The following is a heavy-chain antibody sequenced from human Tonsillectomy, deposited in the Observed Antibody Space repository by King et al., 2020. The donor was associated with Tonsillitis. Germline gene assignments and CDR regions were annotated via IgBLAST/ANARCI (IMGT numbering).Heavy chain of an antibody. CDR1: GYTFIGYY. J-gene: IGHJ3*02. CDR2: INANSGGT. CDR3: AREEIFLGNHDAFDI. Sequence: VQLVESGAEVKKPGASVKVSCTASGYTFIGYYMHWVRQDPGQGLEWMGWINANSGGTNYAQKFQGRVTMTRDTSISTAYMELSRLRSDDTAVYYCAREEIFLGNHDAFDIWGQGTMVTVSS. D-gene: IGHD2-21*01. V-gene: IGHV1-2*02.